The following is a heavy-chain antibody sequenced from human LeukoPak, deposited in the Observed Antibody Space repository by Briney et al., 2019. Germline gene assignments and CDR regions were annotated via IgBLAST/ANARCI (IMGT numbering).Heavy chain of an antibody. CDR3: ARGCSYYAPNWFDP. CDR2: IYYSGST. CDR1: GGSISSGGHY. J-gene: IGHJ5*02. V-gene: IGHV4-31*03. Sequence: SETLSLTCTVSGGSISSGGHYWSWIRQHPGKGLEWIGYIYYSGSTYYNPSLKSRVTISVDTSKNQFSLKLSSVTAADTAVYYCARGCSYYAPNWFDPWGQGTLVTVSS. D-gene: IGHD1-26*01.